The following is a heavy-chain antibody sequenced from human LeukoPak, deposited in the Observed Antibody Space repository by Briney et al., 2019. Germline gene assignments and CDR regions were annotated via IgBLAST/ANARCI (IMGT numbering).Heavy chain of an antibody. CDR1: GFTFSNAW. J-gene: IGHJ4*02. CDR3: ARQFYDNGPAYDY. V-gene: IGHV4-39*01. Sequence: GSLRLSCAASGFTFSNAWMSWVRQPPGKGLEWIGTIYYSGNTYYNPSLKSRLSIFVDTSKNQFSLKLSSVTAADTGVYYCARQFYDNGPAYDYWGQGTLVTVSS. D-gene: IGHD2/OR15-2a*01. CDR2: IYYSGNT.